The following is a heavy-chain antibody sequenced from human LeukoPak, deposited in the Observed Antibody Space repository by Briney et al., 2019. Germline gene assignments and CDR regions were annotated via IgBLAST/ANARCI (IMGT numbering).Heavy chain of an antibody. V-gene: IGHV4-39*01. CDR3: ARQKAYSDYVAD. CDR1: GGSISSSSYY. D-gene: IGHD4-11*01. CDR2: IYYSGDT. J-gene: IGHJ4*02. Sequence: SETLSLTCTVSGGSISSSSYYWGWIRQPPGKGLEWIGSIYYSGDTYYNPSLKSRAITSIDTSRNQFSLRLSSVTAADMAMYYCARQKAYSDYVADWGQGTLVTVSS.